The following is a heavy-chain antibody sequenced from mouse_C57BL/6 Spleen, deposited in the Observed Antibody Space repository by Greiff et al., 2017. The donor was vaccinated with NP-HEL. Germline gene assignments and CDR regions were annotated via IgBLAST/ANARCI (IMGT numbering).Heavy chain of an antibody. CDR3: ARDDGYYDFDY. D-gene: IGHD2-3*01. J-gene: IGHJ2*01. CDR2: INPNNGGT. V-gene: IGHV1-18*01. Sequence: EVQLQQSGPELVKPGASVKIPCKASGYTFTDYNMDWVKQCHGKSLEWIGDINPNNGGTIYNQKFKGKATLTVDKSSSTAYMELRSLTSEDTAVYYCARDDGYYDFDYWGQGTTLTVSS. CDR1: GYTFTDYN.